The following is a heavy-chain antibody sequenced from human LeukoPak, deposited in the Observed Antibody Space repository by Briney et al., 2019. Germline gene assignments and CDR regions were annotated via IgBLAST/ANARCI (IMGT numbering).Heavy chain of an antibody. CDR1: GHSISSGYY. Sequence: SETLSLTCTVSGHSISSGYYWGWIRQPPGKGLEWIGSIYHSGSTYYNPSLKSRVTLSVDTSKSQFSLKLNSVTAADTAVYYCARAPGYSSGWYQDYWGQGTLVTVSS. J-gene: IGHJ4*02. CDR2: IYHSGST. D-gene: IGHD6-19*01. CDR3: ARAPGYSSGWYQDY. V-gene: IGHV4-38-2*02.